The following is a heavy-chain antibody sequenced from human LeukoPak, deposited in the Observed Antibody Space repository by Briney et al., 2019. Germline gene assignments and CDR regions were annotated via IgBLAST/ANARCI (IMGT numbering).Heavy chain of an antibody. D-gene: IGHD3-10*01. Sequence: SETLSLTCTVSGGSISSYYWSWVRQPPGKGVEWIGDIYYSGSTNYNPSLKSRVTISVDTSKIQFSLKLSSVTAADTAVYYCARVTYYYGSGSYYNVNYYYYMDVWGKGTTVTVSS. CDR3: ARVTYYYGSGSYYNVNYYYYMDV. CDR2: IYYSGST. J-gene: IGHJ6*03. V-gene: IGHV4-59*01. CDR1: GGSISSYY.